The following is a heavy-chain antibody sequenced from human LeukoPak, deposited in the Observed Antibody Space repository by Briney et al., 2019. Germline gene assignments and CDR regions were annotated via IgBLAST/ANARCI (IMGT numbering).Heavy chain of an antibody. D-gene: IGHD6-19*01. CDR1: GYTFTGYY. V-gene: IGHV1-2*02. CDR2: INPNSGGT. CDR3: ARARENRQWLTT. Sequence: ASVKVSCKASGYTFTGYYMHWVRQAPGQGLEWMGWINPNSGGTNYAQKFQGRVTMTRDTSISTAYMELSRLRSDDTAVYYCARARENRQWLTTWGQGTLVTVSS. J-gene: IGHJ4*02.